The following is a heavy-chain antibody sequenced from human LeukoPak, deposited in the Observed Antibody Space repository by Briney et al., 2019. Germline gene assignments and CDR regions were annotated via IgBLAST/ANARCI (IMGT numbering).Heavy chain of an antibody. Sequence: GGSLRLSCAASGFTFSSYSMNWVRQAPGKGLEWVSSISSSSSYIYYADSVKGRFTISRDNAKNSLYLQMNSLRAEDTAVYYCARALLGYCSSTSCFYDAFDIWGQGTMVTVSS. D-gene: IGHD2-2*01. CDR3: ARALLGYCSSTSCFYDAFDI. V-gene: IGHV3-21*01. J-gene: IGHJ3*02. CDR2: ISSSSSYI. CDR1: GFTFSSYS.